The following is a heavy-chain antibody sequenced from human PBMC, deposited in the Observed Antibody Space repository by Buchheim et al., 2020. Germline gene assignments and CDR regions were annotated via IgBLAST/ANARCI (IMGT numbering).Heavy chain of an antibody. Sequence: QVQLQESGPGLVKPSQTLSLTCAVSYGSIGSDPYFWTWIRQPPGKGLEWIGCIYNGGRINYSPSLQSRLTISVDTSKNQFSLRLSSVTAADTAVYYCARVGNYEGVYWGQGAL. CDR3: ARVGNYEGVY. D-gene: IGHD1-7*01. CDR1: YGSIGSDPYF. J-gene: IGHJ4*02. V-gene: IGHV4-30-4*01. CDR2: IYNGGRI.